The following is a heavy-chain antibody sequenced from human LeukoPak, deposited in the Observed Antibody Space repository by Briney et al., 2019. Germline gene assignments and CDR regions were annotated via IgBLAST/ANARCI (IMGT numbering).Heavy chain of an antibody. V-gene: IGHV4-39*07. J-gene: IGHJ5*02. D-gene: IGHD2-2*01. CDR1: GGSISSSSYY. CDR3: ARGRYCSSTSCYESSYRSTRRFDP. CDR2: IYHSGRT. Sequence: MASETLSLTCTVSGGSISSSSYYWGWIRQPPGKGLEWIGSIYHSGRTYYNPSLKSRVTISVDTSKNQFSLKLSSVTAADTAVYYCARGRYCSSTSCYESSYRSTRRFDPWGQGTLVTVSS.